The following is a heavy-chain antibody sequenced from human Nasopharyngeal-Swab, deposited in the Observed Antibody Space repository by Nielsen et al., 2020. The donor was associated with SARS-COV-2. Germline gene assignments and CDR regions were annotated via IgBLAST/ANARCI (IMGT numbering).Heavy chain of an antibody. CDR1: GFTFDDYA. CDR3: AKDNGAGPFDY. Sequence: SLKISCAASGFTFDDYAFHWVRQAPGKGLEWVSGISWNSGSIGYADSVKGRFTISRDNAKNSLYLQMNSLRAEDTALYYCAKDNGAGPFDYWGQGTLVTVSS. J-gene: IGHJ4*02. D-gene: IGHD6-19*01. CDR2: ISWNSGSI. V-gene: IGHV3-9*01.